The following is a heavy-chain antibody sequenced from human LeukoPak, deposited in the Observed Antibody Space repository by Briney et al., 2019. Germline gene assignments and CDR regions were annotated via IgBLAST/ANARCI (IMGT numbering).Heavy chain of an antibody. CDR1: GFTVSSNY. D-gene: IGHD4-23*01. CDR3: VRGKLVNAVGHFDN. Sequence: GGSLRLSCAASGFTVSSNYMSWVRQAPGKGLEWVSVIYSGGSTYYADSVKGRFTISRDNAKNTLYLQMNSLRVEDTGVYYCVRGKLVNAVGHFDNWGQGTLVTVSS. J-gene: IGHJ4*02. CDR2: IYSGGST. V-gene: IGHV3-53*01.